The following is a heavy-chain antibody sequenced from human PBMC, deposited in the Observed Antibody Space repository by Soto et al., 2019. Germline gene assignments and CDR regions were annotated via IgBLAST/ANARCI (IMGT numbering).Heavy chain of an antibody. J-gene: IGHJ4*02. CDR2: IYSGGTT. CDR3: AATVIRYFDY. V-gene: IGHV3-53*01. D-gene: IGHD4-17*01. CDR1: GFSVSSNY. Sequence: PGGSLRLSCAASGFSVSSNYMSWVRQAPGKGLEWVSVIYSGGTTYYSDSAKGRCTTSRDNYKNTTYLEMNSLRGEDTAVYYCAATVIRYFDYWGQGTLVTVSS.